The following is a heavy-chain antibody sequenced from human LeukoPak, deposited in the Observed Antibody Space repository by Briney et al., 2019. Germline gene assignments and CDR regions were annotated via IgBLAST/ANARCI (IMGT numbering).Heavy chain of an antibody. J-gene: IGHJ4*02. CDR1: GFTFSSYD. V-gene: IGHV3-48*04. CDR3: ARALDY. Sequence: GGSLRLSCAASGFTFSSYDMTWVRQAPGKGLEWVSFISNDATMTYYAHSVKGRFTISRDNAKNSLYLQMNSLRAEDTAVYYCARALDYWGQGTLVTVSS. CDR2: ISNDATMT.